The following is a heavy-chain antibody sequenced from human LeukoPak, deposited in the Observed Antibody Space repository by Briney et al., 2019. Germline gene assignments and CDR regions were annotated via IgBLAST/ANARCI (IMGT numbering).Heavy chain of an antibody. CDR1: GFTFSSYW. D-gene: IGHD6-19*01. J-gene: IGHJ4*02. V-gene: IGHV3-7*01. Sequence: GGSLRLSCAASGFTFSSYWMSWVRQAPGKGLEWVANIKQDGSEKYYVDSVKGRFTISRDNAKNSLYLQMNSLRAEDTAVYYCARDRAIAVAGGIDYWGQGTLVTVSS. CDR2: IKQDGSEK. CDR3: ARDRAIAVAGGIDY.